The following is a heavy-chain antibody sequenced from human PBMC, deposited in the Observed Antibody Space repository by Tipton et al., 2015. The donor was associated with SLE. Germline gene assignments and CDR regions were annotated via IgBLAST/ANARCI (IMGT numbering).Heavy chain of an antibody. V-gene: IGHV4-59*08. J-gene: IGHJ4*02. CDR2: LNYNGGA. CDR3: ARIAIAPAMGEYYFDS. D-gene: IGHD2-2*01. Sequence: LRLSCAVYGGSFSGYYWSWIRQPPGKGLEWIGYLNYNGGATYSPSLKSRVTTSVDTSKNQFSLNLNSVTAADTAVYYCARIAIAPAMGEYYFDSWGQGTLVTVSS. CDR1: GGSFSGYY.